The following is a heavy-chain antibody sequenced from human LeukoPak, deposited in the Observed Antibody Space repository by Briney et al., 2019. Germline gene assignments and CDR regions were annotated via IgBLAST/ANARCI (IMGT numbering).Heavy chain of an antibody. CDR2: INRDGSGT. Sequence: GGSLRLSCAVSGFTFSSHWMHWVRQAPGEGLVWVSRINRDGSGTSYADSVKGRFTISRDNAKNTLYLQMNSLRAEDTAVYYCARGGTSGSLIYWGQGTLVTVSS. D-gene: IGHD1-26*01. CDR3: ARGGTSGSLIY. J-gene: IGHJ4*02. CDR1: GFTFSSHW. V-gene: IGHV3-74*01.